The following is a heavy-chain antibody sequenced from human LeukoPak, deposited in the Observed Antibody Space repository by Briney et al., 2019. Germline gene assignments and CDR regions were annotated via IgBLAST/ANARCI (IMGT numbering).Heavy chain of an antibody. V-gene: IGHV1-2*02. D-gene: IGHD3-22*01. Sequence: ASVKVSCKASGYTFTGYYMHWVRQAPGQGLEWMGWINPNSGGTNYAQKFQGRVTMTRDTSISTAYMELSSLRSEDTAVYYCARNYYDSSGYFWTFYYYMDVWGKGTTVTISS. CDR2: INPNSGGT. J-gene: IGHJ6*03. CDR1: GYTFTGYY. CDR3: ARNYYDSSGYFWTFYYYMDV.